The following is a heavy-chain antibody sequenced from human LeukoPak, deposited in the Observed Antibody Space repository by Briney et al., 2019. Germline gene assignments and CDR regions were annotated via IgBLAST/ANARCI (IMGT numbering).Heavy chain of an antibody. V-gene: IGHV1-69*06. CDR2: IIPIFGTA. J-gene: IGHJ4*02. CDR3: ARAYYYGSGSFDY. D-gene: IGHD3-10*01. CDR1: AGTFSSYA. Sequence: SVQVSCKASAGTFSSYAISWVGQAPGHGLEWMGGIIPIFGTANYAQKFQGRVTITADKSTSTAYMQLSSLRSEDTAVYYCARAYYYGSGSFDYWGQGTLVTVSS.